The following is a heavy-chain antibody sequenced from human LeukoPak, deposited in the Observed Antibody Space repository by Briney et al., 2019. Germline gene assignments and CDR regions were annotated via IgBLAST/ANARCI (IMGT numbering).Heavy chain of an antibody. J-gene: IGHJ5*02. CDR1: GGSISSGGYY. V-gene: IGHV4-31*03. CDR3: ARDQIQLWLFDP. Sequence: SETLSLTCTVSGGSISSGGYYWSWIRQHPGKGLEWIGYIYYSGSTYSNPSLKSRVTISVDTSKNQFSLKLSSVTAADTAVYYCARDQIQLWLFDPWGQGTLVTVSS. CDR2: IYYSGST. D-gene: IGHD5-18*01.